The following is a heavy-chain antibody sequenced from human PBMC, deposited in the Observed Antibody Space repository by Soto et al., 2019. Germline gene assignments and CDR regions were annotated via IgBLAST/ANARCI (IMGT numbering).Heavy chain of an antibody. CDR3: ARDPVTSD. CDR2: IKGDGSET. J-gene: IGHJ4*02. Sequence: PGGSLRLSCAASGFSLRDNYMSWVRQAPGRGLEWVGNIKGDGSETHYVDSVKGRFTISINNAEKSIYLQMNNLRAEDTAMYYCARDPVTSDWGQGPLVTVSS. V-gene: IGHV3-7*03. CDR1: GFSLRDNY.